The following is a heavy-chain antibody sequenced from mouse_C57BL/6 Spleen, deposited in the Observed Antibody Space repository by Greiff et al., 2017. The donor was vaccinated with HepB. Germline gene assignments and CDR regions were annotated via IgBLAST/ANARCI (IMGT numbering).Heavy chain of an antibody. Sequence: DVKLVESGGGLVKPGGSLKLSCAASGFTFSSYAMSWVRQTPEKRLEWVATISDGGSYTYYTDNVKGRFTISRDNAKNNLYLQMSHLKSEDTAMYYCARDLTTVVLDYWGQGTTLTVSS. CDR1: GFTFSSYA. J-gene: IGHJ2*01. D-gene: IGHD1-1*01. CDR3: ARDLTTVVLDY. V-gene: IGHV5-4*01. CDR2: ISDGGSYT.